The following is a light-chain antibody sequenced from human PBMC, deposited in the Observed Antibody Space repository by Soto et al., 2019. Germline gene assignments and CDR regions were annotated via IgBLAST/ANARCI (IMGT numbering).Light chain of an antibody. CDR3: QQFNSY. Sequence: AIQLTQSPSSLSASVGDRVTITCRASQGISSALAWYQQKPGKAPKLLIYDASSLEGGVPSRFSGSGSGTDFTLTISSLQPEDFATYYCQQFNSYLGPGTKVDIK. V-gene: IGKV1-13*02. CDR1: QGISSA. J-gene: IGKJ3*01. CDR2: DAS.